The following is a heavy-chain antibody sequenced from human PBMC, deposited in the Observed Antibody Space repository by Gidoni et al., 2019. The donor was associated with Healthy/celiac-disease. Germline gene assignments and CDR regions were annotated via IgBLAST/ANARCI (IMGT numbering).Heavy chain of an antibody. V-gene: IGHV1-46*01. Sequence: QLQLVQSGAEVKTPGASVKVSCKSSDNTFPSYYLHSVRQAPGQGLAWMGIITPSGGSTSYAQKFQGRVTMTRDTSTSTVYMELSSLRSEDTAVYYCARAAAAGLGDYWGHVTLVTVSS. J-gene: IGHJ4*01. CDR3: ARAAAAGLGDY. D-gene: IGHD6-13*01. CDR2: ITPSGGST. CDR1: DNTFPSYY.